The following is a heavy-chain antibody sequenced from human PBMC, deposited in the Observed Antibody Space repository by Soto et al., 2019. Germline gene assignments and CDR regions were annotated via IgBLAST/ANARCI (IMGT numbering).Heavy chain of an antibody. J-gene: IGHJ4*02. Sequence: ESGGDLVQPGGSLRLSCEGSGFTLSSYSMNWVRQAPGKGLEWVSYITGSSNTIYYRDSVKGRFIISRDNAKNSLYLQVNSLRVDDTAVYYCARTGSNGFLDYWGQGTRVTVSS. D-gene: IGHD3-16*01. CDR2: ITGSSNTI. CDR1: GFTLSSYS. CDR3: ARTGSNGFLDY. V-gene: IGHV3-48*04.